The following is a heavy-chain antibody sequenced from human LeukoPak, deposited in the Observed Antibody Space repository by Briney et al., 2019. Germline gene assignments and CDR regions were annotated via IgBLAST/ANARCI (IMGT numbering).Heavy chain of an antibody. J-gene: IGHJ4*02. V-gene: IGHV1-2*02. CDR3: VRATPKVLRFLEWFRTLEN. CDR1: GYTFTGYY. CDR2: INPNSGGT. D-gene: IGHD3-3*01. Sequence: GASVKVSCKAFGYTFTGYYMHWVRQAPGQGLEWMGWINPNSGGTNYAQKFQGRVTMTRDTSISTAYMELSRLRSDNTAVYYCVRATPKVLRFLEWFRTLENWGQGTLVTVSS.